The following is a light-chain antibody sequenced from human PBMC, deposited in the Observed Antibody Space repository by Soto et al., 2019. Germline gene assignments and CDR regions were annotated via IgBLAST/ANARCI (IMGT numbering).Light chain of an antibody. Sequence: EIVLTQSPGTLSFSPGERATLSCRASQSVSSTSLAWYQQKPGQAPRLLIYGASNRATGIPDRFSGSGSGTDFTLTISRLEPEDFAVYYCQQYDGSPPWTFGLGTMV. CDR3: QQYDGSPPWT. J-gene: IGKJ1*01. CDR2: GAS. V-gene: IGKV3-20*01. CDR1: QSVSSTS.